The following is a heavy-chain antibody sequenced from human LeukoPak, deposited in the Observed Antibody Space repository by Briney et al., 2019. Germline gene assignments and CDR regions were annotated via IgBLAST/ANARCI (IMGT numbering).Heavy chain of an antibody. J-gene: IGHJ3*02. V-gene: IGHV3-9*01. CDR2: ISWNSGSI. D-gene: IGHD3-22*01. CDR3: AKVRRVLLVVRPLHTRGAFDI. Sequence: PGRSLRLSCAASGVTFDDYAMHWVRQAPGKGLEWISGISWNSGSIGYADSVKGRFTISRDNAKNSLYLQMNSLRAEDTAVYYCAKVRRVLLVVRPLHTRGAFDIWGQGTMVTVSS. CDR1: GVTFDDYA.